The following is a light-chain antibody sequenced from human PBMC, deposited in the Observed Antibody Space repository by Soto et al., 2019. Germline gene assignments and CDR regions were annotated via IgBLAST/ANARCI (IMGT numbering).Light chain of an antibody. CDR3: QQYGSSYT. CDR1: QGVSSSN. V-gene: IGKV3-20*01. J-gene: IGKJ2*01. Sequence: EVVLKQSPGTLSLSPGKRATISCRAHQGVSSSNLAWYQQKPGQTPRHPSYRASSRATGLRDRFSGSGSGTDFTLSISRLEPEDFAVYYCQQYGSSYTFGQGTKLEIK. CDR2: RAS.